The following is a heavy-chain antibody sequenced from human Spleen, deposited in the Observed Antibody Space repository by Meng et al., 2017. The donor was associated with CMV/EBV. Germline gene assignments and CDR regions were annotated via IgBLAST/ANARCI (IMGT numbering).Heavy chain of an antibody. CDR2: INQDASQR. CDR3: GRDMDV. Sequence: GESLKISCAASGFHFSTYWMSWVRQAPGKALEWVANINQDASQRNYVDSVKGRFTISRDNAKNSMYLQMNSLRVEDTAVYYCGRDMDVWGQGTTVTVSS. J-gene: IGHJ6*02. CDR1: GFHFSTYW. V-gene: IGHV3-7*01.